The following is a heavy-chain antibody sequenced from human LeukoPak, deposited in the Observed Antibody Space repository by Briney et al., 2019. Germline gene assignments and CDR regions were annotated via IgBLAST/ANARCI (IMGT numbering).Heavy chain of an antibody. J-gene: IGHJ4*02. CDR1: GFTFSSYA. CDR2: ISGSGGST. D-gene: IGHD2-8*01. Sequence: PGGSLRLSCAASGFTFSSYAMSWVRQAPGKGLEWVSAISGSGGSTYYADSVKGRFTISRDNSKNTLYLQMNSLRAEDTAVYYCAKGRGCTNGVCYMDYWGQGTLDTVSS. V-gene: IGHV3-23*01. CDR3: AKGRGCTNGVCYMDY.